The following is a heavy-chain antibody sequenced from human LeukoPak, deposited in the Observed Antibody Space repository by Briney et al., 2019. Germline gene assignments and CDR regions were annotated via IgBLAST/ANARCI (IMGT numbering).Heavy chain of an antibody. CDR2: IDPDGGRI. Sequence: GGSLRLSCAASGFSFRTYWMHWVRQAPGKGLVWVSRIDPDGGRIGYADSVKGRFTISRDNAKNTLYLQMDSLRAEDTTVYYCAGITAPRDYWGQGTLVTVSS. V-gene: IGHV3-74*01. D-gene: IGHD6-6*01. CDR1: GFSFRTYW. J-gene: IGHJ4*02. CDR3: AGITAPRDY.